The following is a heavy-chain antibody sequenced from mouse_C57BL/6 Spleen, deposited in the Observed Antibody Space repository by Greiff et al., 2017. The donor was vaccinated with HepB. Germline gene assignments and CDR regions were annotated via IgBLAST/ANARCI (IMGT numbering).Heavy chain of an antibody. Sequence: VQLQQSVPELLRPGASVKFSCTASGSNFKNTFMPWVKQRPEKGREWIGRINPGNGNTKYAPKFQGKATITADTSSNTAYLQLSSLTSEDTAIYYCARGVIYYYGSSYAMDYWGQGTSVTVSS. CDR2: INPGNGNT. J-gene: IGHJ4*01. D-gene: IGHD1-1*01. CDR3: ARGVIYYYGSSYAMDY. V-gene: IGHV14-3*01. CDR1: GSNFKNTF.